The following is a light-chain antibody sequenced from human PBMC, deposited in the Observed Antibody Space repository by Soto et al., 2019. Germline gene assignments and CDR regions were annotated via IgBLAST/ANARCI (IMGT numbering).Light chain of an antibody. CDR3: QQYGSSPRT. CDR2: GAS. Sequence: EIVLTQSPCTLSLSSGERATPSWRASQTVSTNYLAWYQQKHGQAPRLLIYGASKRATGIPDRFSGSGYGTDFNLTISRLETEDFAVYCCQQYGSSPRTFGQGTKVDIK. V-gene: IGKV3-20*01. J-gene: IGKJ1*01. CDR1: QTVSTNY.